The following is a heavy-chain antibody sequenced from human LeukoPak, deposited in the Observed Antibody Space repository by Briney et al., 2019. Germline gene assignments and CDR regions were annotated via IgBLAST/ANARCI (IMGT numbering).Heavy chain of an antibody. Sequence: GASVKVSCKASGYTFTGYYMHWVRQAPGQGLEWMGWINPNSGGTNYAQKFQGRVTMTRDTSISTAYMELSRLRSDDTAMYYCARPQCSGGSCSNWFDPWGQGTLVTVSS. V-gene: IGHV1-2*02. D-gene: IGHD2-15*01. CDR1: GYTFTGYY. J-gene: IGHJ5*02. CDR2: INPNSGGT. CDR3: ARPQCSGGSCSNWFDP.